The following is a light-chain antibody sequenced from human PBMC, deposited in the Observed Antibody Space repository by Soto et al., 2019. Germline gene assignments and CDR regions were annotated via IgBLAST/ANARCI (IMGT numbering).Light chain of an antibody. J-gene: IGLJ2*01. CDR3: QYSDTSLRGAL. Sequence: QYVLTQPPSVSGAPGQRVTISCTGTSSNIGAGFDVHWYQQLPGTAPKLLISGNINRPSGVPDRISGSRSGTSASLAITGLKAEDEGDFYCQYSDTSLRGALFGGGTKLTVL. V-gene: IGLV1-40*01. CDR2: GNI. CDR1: SSNIGAGFD.